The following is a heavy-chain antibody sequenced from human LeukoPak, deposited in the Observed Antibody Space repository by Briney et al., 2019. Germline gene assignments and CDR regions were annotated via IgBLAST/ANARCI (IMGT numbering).Heavy chain of an antibody. CDR1: GFTFSSYW. CDR3: ARDFTPEWFDIH. J-gene: IGHJ4*02. CDR2: IASDGSST. D-gene: IGHD3-3*01. V-gene: IGHV3-74*01. Sequence: PGGSLRLSCAASGFTFSSYWMNWVRQAPGKGLVWVSRIASDGSSTTYADSVKGRFSISRDNAKNTLYLQMNSLRADDTAVYYCARDFTPEWFDIHWGQGTLVTVS.